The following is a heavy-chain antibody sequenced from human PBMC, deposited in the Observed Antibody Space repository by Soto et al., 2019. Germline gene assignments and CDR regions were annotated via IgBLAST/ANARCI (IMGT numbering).Heavy chain of an antibody. V-gene: IGHV1-18*01. CDR2: ISAYNGNT. J-gene: IGHJ4*02. CDR1: GYTFTSYG. CDR3: AHTSRDASMGY. Sequence: GASVKVSCKASGYTFTSYGISWVRQAPGQGLEWMGWISAYNGNTNYAQKLQGRVTMTTDTSTSTAYMELRSLRSDGTAVYYCAHTSRDASMGYWGQGTLVTVSS. D-gene: IGHD2-2*01.